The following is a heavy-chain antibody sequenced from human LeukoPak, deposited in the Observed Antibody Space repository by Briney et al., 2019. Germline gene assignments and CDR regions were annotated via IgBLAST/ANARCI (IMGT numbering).Heavy chain of an antibody. CDR3: ARGIAAAGRANWFDP. V-gene: IGHV3-53*01. CDR1: GFTVSSDY. CDR2: IYRGGST. D-gene: IGHD6-13*01. Sequence: GGSLRLSCAASGFTVSSDYMSWVRQAPGKGLEWVSVIYRGGSTYYADSVKGRFTISRDNSKNTLYLQMNSLRAEDTAVYYCARGIAAAGRANWFDPWGQGTLVTVSS. J-gene: IGHJ5*02.